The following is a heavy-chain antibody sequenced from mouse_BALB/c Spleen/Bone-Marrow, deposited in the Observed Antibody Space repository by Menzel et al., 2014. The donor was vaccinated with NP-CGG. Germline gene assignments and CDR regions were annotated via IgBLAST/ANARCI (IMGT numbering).Heavy chain of an antibody. D-gene: IGHD2-14*01. Sequence: VQLQQSGAKLVRPGVSVKISCKGSGYTFTDHAMHWVKRSHAKSLEWIGLISGYYGDAIYNQKFKGKATMTVDKSPSTAYMELARLTSEDSAIYHCARSGKVRNAMDYWGQGTSVTVSS. CDR1: GYTFTDHA. J-gene: IGHJ4*01. V-gene: IGHV1S137*01. CDR3: ARSGKVRNAMDY. CDR2: ISGYYGDA.